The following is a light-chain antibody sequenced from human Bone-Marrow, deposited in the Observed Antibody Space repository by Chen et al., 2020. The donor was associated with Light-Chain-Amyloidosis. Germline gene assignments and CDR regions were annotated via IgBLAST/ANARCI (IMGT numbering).Light chain of an antibody. Sequence: NFMLTQPHSVSESPGKTVIISCTRSSGSIATNYVQWYQQRPGSSPTTVIYEDDQRPSGVPDRFSGAIARSSTAASLTSSGLKTEDEADYYCQSYQGSSQGVFGGGTKLTVL. CDR2: EDD. V-gene: IGLV6-57*01. J-gene: IGLJ3*02. CDR3: QSYQGSSQGV. CDR1: SGSIATNY.